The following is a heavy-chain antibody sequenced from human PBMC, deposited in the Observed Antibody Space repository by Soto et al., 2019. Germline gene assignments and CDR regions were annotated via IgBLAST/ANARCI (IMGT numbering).Heavy chain of an antibody. J-gene: IGHJ4*02. V-gene: IGHV1-69*08. CDR2: IIPILGIA. Sequence: QVQLVQSGAEVKKPGSSVKVSCKASGGTFSSYTISWVRQAPGQGLEWMGRIIPILGIANYAQKFQGRVTITADKSTSTAYMELSSLRSEDTAVYYCARDGTMVRGVEQYWGQGTLVIVSS. D-gene: IGHD3-10*01. CDR1: GGTFSSYT. CDR3: ARDGTMVRGVEQY.